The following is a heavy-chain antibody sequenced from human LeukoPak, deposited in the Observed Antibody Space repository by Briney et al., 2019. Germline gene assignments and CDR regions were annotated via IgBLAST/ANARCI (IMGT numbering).Heavy chain of an antibody. D-gene: IGHD3-3*01. V-gene: IGHV4-34*01. J-gene: IGHJ4*02. CDR1: GGSFSGYY. CDR2: INHSGST. CDR3: ARGRFYDFRSGYNQAYYFDY. Sequence: SETLSLTCAVYGGSFSGYYWSWLRQPPGKGLEWIGEINHSGSTNYNPSLKSRVTISVDTSKNQFSLKLSSVTAADTAVYYCARGRFYDFRSGYNQAYYFDYWGQGTLVTVSS.